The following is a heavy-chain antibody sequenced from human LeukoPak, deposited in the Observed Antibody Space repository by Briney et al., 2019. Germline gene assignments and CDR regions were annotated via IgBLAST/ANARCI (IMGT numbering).Heavy chain of an antibody. D-gene: IGHD2-15*01. Sequence: SETLSLTCAVYGGSFSGYYWSWIRQPPGKGLEWIGEITHSGSLNYNPSLRSRVTISVDTSKNQFSLKLTSVTAADTAVYYCARVAVVAETIGGFDYWGQGALVTVSS. V-gene: IGHV4-34*01. CDR2: ITHSGSL. CDR3: ARVAVVAETIGGFDY. CDR1: GGSFSGYY. J-gene: IGHJ4*02.